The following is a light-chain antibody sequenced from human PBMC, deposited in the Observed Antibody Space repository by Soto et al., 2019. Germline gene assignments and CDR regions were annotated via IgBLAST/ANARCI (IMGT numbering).Light chain of an antibody. CDR3: MQAVQTPRT. J-gene: IGKJ1*01. Sequence: DIVMTQSPLSLPVTPGEPASISCRSSQSLLHSNGYNYLDWYLQKPGQSPQLLIYLGSNRASGVPDRFSSSGSGTDFTLKISRVEAEDVGVYYCMQAVQTPRTFGQGTKVEIK. CDR2: LGS. V-gene: IGKV2-28*01. CDR1: QSLLHSNGYNY.